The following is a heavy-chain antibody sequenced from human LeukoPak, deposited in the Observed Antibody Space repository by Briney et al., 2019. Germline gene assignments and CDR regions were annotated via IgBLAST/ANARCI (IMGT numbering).Heavy chain of an antibody. V-gene: IGHV4-61*02. CDR2: IYTSGST. J-gene: IGHJ4*02. CDR1: GGSISSGSYY. CDR3: ARGGTLRWYTN. Sequence: SQTLSLTCTVSGGSISSGSYYWSWIRQPAGKGLEWIGRIYTSGSTNYNPSLKSRVTISVDTSKNQFSLKLSSVTAADTAVYYCARGGTLRWYTNWGQGTLVTVSS. D-gene: IGHD4-23*01.